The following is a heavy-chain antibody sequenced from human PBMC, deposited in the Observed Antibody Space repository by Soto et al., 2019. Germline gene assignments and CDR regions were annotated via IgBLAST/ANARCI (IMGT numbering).Heavy chain of an antibody. CDR1: GFTFSVYW. CDR3: ARDPGPRSASIRGLGWFDP. D-gene: IGHD2-2*01. V-gene: IGHV3-7*03. Sequence: QSGGSLRLSCVASGFTFSVYWMSWVRHAPGKGLEWVANINRDGSEEHYVDSVKGRFTISRDNAKNSVYLQMDSLRGDDSAVYYCARDPGPRSASIRGLGWFDPWGQGTLVTVSS. J-gene: IGHJ5*02. CDR2: INRDGSEE.